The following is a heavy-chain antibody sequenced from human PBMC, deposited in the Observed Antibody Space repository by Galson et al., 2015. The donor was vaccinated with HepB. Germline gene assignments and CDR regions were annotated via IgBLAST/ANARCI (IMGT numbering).Heavy chain of an antibody. V-gene: IGHV3-30-3*01. D-gene: IGHD1-26*01. CDR2: ISYDGSNK. J-gene: IGHJ4*02. Sequence: LRLSCAASGFTFSSYAMHWVRQAPGKGLEWVAVISYDGSNKYYADSVKGRFTISRDNSKNTLYLHMNSLRAEDTAVYYCAGRGDSGSYYPFDYWGQGTLVTVSS. CDR3: AGRGDSGSYYPFDY. CDR1: GFTFSSYA.